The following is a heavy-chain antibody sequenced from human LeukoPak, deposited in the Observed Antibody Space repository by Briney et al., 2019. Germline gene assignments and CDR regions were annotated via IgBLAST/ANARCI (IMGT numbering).Heavy chain of an antibody. CDR1: GYTFTTYG. Sequence: ASVKVSCKASGYTFTTYGFSRVRQAPGQGLEWMGWISAYNANTNYAQKLQGRVTLTTDTSTSTAYMELRSLRSDDTAVYYCARGSSGWSFDYWGQGTLVTVSS. V-gene: IGHV1-18*01. D-gene: IGHD6-19*01. J-gene: IGHJ4*02. CDR3: ARGSSGWSFDY. CDR2: ISAYNANT.